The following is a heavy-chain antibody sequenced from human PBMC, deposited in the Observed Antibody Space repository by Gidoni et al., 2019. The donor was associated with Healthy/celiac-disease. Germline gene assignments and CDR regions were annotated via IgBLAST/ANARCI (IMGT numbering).Heavy chain of an antibody. CDR1: GYTFTGYY. Sequence: HVQLVQSGAEVKKPGASVKVSCKASGYTFTGYYMHWVRQAPGQGLEWMGWSNPNSGGTNYAQKFQGRVTMTRDTSISTAYMELSRLRSDDTAVYYCARAAMITFGGANDYWGQGTLVTVFS. CDR2: SNPNSGGT. V-gene: IGHV1-2*02. J-gene: IGHJ4*02. CDR3: ARAAMITFGGANDY. D-gene: IGHD3-16*01.